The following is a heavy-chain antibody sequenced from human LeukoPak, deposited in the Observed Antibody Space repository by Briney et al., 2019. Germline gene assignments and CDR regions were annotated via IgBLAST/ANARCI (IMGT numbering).Heavy chain of an antibody. J-gene: IGHJ4*02. CDR3: AREGIGSSSY. CDR2: INHSGST. CDR1: GGSFSGYY. D-gene: IGHD6-13*01. V-gene: IGHV4-34*01. Sequence: SETLSLICAVYGGSFSGYYWSWIRQPPGKGLEWIGEINHSGSTNYNPSLKSRVTISVDTSKNQFSLKLSSVTAADTAVYYCAREGIGSSSYWGQGTLVTVSS.